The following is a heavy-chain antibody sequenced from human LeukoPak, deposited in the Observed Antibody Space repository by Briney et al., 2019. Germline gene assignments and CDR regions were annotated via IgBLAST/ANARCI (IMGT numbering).Heavy chain of an antibody. CDR1: GLKFSSYE. J-gene: IGHJ6*02. D-gene: IGHD1-26*01. V-gene: IGHV3-48*03. CDR2: ISSSGNNI. Sequence: TGGSLGLSCAASGLKFSSYEVNWVRQAPGKGLEWVSYISSSGNNIYYADSVKGRFTISRDIAKNSLYLQMNSLRADDTAVYYCARVMGYYYAMDVWGQGTTVTVSS. CDR3: ARVMGYYYAMDV.